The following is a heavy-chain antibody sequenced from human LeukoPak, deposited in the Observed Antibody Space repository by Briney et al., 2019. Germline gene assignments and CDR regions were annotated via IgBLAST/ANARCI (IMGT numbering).Heavy chain of an antibody. CDR3: ARGPVVFGAFDI. V-gene: IGHV1-8*03. CDR2: MNPNSGNT. Sequence: ASVKVSCKASGYTFTGYYMHWVRQAPGQGLEWMGWMNPNSGNTGYAQKFQGRVTITRNTSISTAYMELSSLRSEDTAVYYCARGPVVFGAFDIWGQGTMVTVSS. CDR1: GYTFTGYY. D-gene: IGHD3-10*02. J-gene: IGHJ3*02.